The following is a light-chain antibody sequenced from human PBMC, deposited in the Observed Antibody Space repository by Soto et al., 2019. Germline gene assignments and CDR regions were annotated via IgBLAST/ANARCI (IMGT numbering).Light chain of an antibody. Sequence: QLVLTQSSSASASLGSSVKLTCTLSSGHSSYIIAWHQQQPGKAPRYLMKLEGSGSYNKGSGVPDRFSGSSPGADRYLTISNLQSEDEADYYCETWDSNVVVFGGGTKVTVL. J-gene: IGLJ2*01. CDR1: SGHSSYI. CDR2: LEGSGSY. V-gene: IGLV4-60*03. CDR3: ETWDSNVVV.